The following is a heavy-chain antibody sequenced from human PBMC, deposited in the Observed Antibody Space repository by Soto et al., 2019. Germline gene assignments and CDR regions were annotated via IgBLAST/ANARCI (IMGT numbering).Heavy chain of an antibody. CDR1: GGTFSSYS. CDR3: ARDTYYYDSSGPTIESLFDY. D-gene: IGHD3-22*01. Sequence: VASVKVSCKASGGTFSSYSISWVRQAPGQGLEWMGGIIPIFGTANYAQKFQGRVTITADKSTSTAYMELSSLRSEDTAVYYCARDTYYYDSSGPTIESLFDYWGQGTLVTVSS. CDR2: IIPIFGTA. V-gene: IGHV1-69*06. J-gene: IGHJ4*02.